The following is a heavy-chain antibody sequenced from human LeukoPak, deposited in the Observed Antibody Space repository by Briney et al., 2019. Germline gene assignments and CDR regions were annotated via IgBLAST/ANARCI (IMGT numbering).Heavy chain of an antibody. CDR2: FDPEDGET. CDR1: GYTLTELS. V-gene: IGHV1-24*01. J-gene: IGHJ4*02. D-gene: IGHD7-27*01. Sequence: ASVKVSCKVSGYTLTELSMHWVRQAPGKGLEWMGGFDPEDGETIYAQKFQGRVTVTEDTSTDTAYMELSSLRSEDTAVYYCATAGDWGFWGQGTLVTVSS. CDR3: ATAGDWGF.